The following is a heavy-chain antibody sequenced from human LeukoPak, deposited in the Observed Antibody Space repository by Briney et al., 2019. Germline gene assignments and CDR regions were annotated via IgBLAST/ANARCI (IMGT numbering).Heavy chain of an antibody. CDR1: GSTFSSYS. Sequence: GGSLRLSCAASGSTFSSYSMNWVRQAPGKGLEWVSAISGSGGSTYYADSVKGRFTISRDNSKNTLYLQMISLRAEDTAVYYCAKTGYYYDSSARRVEYFQHWGQGTLVTVSS. V-gene: IGHV3-23*01. CDR3: AKTGYYYDSSARRVEYFQH. D-gene: IGHD3-22*01. CDR2: ISGSGGST. J-gene: IGHJ1*01.